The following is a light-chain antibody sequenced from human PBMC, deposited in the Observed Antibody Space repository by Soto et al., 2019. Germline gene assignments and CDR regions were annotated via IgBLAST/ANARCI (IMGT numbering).Light chain of an antibody. V-gene: IGLV2-11*01. Sequence: QSVMTQPPSVSAAPGQKVTISCSGSSSNIGGNSVSWYQQLPGTAPKLLIYDVTIRTSGVSARFSGSKSGNTASLTISGLQAEDDADYFCCSYEGTYTSFVFGTGTKLTVL. CDR1: SSNIGGNS. J-gene: IGLJ1*01. CDR3: CSYEGTYTSFV. CDR2: DVT.